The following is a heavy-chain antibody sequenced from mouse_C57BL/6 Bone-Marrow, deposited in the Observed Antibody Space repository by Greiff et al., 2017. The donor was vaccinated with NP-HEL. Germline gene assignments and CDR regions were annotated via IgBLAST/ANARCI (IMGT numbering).Heavy chain of an antibody. CDR3: AKRANSTVVATKYAMDY. J-gene: IGHJ4*01. CDR2: IWRGGST. V-gene: IGHV2-5*01. Sequence: QVQLQQSGPGLVQPSQCLSITCTVSGFSLTSYGVHWVRQSPGKGLEWLGVIWRGGSTDYNAAFMSRLSITKDNSKSQVFFKMNSLQADDTAIYYCAKRANSTVVATKYAMDYWGQGTSVTVSS. D-gene: IGHD1-1*01. CDR1: GFSLTSYG.